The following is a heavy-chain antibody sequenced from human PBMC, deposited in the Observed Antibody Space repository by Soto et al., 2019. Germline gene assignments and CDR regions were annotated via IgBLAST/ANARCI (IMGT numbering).Heavy chain of an antibody. CDR3: ASPREGQWLVFDH. CDR2: ISKDGLDR. CDR1: GFTFSDFG. V-gene: IGHV3-30*19. Sequence: GGSLRLSCVVSGFTFSDFGMHWVRQSPGEGLAWVASISKDGLDRYYSESVKGRFTISRDDSKNTVFLQMNSLKVEDTAAYFCASPREGQWLVFDHWGQRTLVTVSS. J-gene: IGHJ4*02. D-gene: IGHD6-19*01.